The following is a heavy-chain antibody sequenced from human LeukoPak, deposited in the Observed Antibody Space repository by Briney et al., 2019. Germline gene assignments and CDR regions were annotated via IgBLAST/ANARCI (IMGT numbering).Heavy chain of an antibody. CDR1: GGSISSYY. V-gene: IGHV4-59*01. CDR3: ARGRLRFLEWLPDYFDY. D-gene: IGHD3-3*01. Sequence: SETLSLTCTVSGGSISSYYWSWIRQPPGKGLEWIGYIYYSGSTNYNPSLKSRVTISVDTSKNQFSLKLSSETAADTAVYYCARGRLRFLEWLPDYFDYWGQGTLGTVSS. CDR2: IYYSGST. J-gene: IGHJ4*02.